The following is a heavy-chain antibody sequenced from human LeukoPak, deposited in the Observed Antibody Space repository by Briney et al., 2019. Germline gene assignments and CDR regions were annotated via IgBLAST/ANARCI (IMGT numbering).Heavy chain of an antibody. V-gene: IGHV4-4*07. D-gene: IGHD1-26*01. CDR3: ARKGVGYYFDY. CDR2: INTSGST. J-gene: IGHJ4*02. CDR1: GGSISGYY. Sequence: SETLSLTCTVSGGSISGYYWSWIRQPAGKGLEWIGRINTSGSTNYNPSLKSRVTVSLDTSKNQLSLKLNSVTAADTAVYYCARKGVGYYFDYWGQGTLVTVSS.